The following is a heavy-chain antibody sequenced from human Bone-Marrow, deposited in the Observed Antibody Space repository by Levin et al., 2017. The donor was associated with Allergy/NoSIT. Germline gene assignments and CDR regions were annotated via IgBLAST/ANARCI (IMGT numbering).Heavy chain of an antibody. Sequence: AGGSLRLSCAASGFTLSDAWMNWVRQAPGKGLEWIGRIKSKADGGIIEYGAPVKGRFSISRDDSKNTMFLQMSSLRTDDAAIYYCNADPHFWRAYSRADPWGQGTLVAVSS. D-gene: IGHD6-13*01. V-gene: IGHV3-15*01. CDR2: IKSKADGGII. J-gene: IGHJ5*01. CDR1: GFTLSDAW. CDR3: NADPHFWRAYSRADP.